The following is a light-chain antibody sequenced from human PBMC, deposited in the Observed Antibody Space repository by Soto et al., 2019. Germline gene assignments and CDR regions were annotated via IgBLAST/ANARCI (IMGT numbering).Light chain of an antibody. Sequence: EIVLTQSPGTLSLSPGERATLSCRASQSVNSNYLGWYQKKPAQAPRLLIYGASTRPPSIAARFSGSGSGTDFILTITSLQSEDSGVYYCQQYYHWPRTFGQGTKVVIK. J-gene: IGKJ1*01. CDR3: QQYYHWPRT. CDR1: QSVNSN. V-gene: IGKV3-15*01. CDR2: GAS.